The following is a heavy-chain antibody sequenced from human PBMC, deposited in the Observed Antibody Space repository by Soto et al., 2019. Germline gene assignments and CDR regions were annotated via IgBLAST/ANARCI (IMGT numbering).Heavy chain of an antibody. CDR2: IYYSGST. Sequence: PSETLSLTCTVSGGSISSGGYYWSWIRQHPGKGLEWIGYIYYSGSTYYNPSLKSRVTISVDTSKNQFSLKLSSVTAADTAVYYCARPAYCSGGSCYSGAFDIWGQGTMVTVSS. CDR1: GGSISSGGYY. D-gene: IGHD2-15*01. V-gene: IGHV4-31*03. J-gene: IGHJ3*02. CDR3: ARPAYCSGGSCYSGAFDI.